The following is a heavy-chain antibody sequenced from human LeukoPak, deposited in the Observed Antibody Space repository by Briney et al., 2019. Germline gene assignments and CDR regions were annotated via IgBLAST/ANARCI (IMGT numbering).Heavy chain of an antibody. Sequence: GGSLRLSCAASGFTVSSNYMSWVRQAPGKGLEWVSVIYSGGSTYYADSVKGRFTISRDNSKNTLYLQMNSLRAEDTAVYYCARVKLRCFDWPLSVTPWFDPWGQGTLVTVSS. CDR3: ARVKLRCFDWPLSVTPWFDP. J-gene: IGHJ5*02. D-gene: IGHD3-9*01. CDR2: IYSGGST. V-gene: IGHV3-66*01. CDR1: GFTVSSNY.